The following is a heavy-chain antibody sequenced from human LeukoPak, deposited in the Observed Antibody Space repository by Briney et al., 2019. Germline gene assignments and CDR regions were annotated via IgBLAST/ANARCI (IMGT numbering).Heavy chain of an antibody. D-gene: IGHD2-2*01. V-gene: IGHV1-2*02. CDR1: GYTFTGYY. J-gene: IGHJ3*02. Sequence: ASVKVSCKASGYTFTGYYMHWVRQAPGQGLEWMGWINPNSGGTNYAQKFQGRVTMTRDTSISTACMELSRLRSDDTAVYYCARDLGFSSPAPDAFDIWGQGTMVTVSS. CDR3: ARDLGFSSPAPDAFDI. CDR2: INPNSGGT.